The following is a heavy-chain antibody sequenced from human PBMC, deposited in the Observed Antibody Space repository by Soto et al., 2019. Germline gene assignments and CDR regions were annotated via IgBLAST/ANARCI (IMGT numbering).Heavy chain of an antibody. D-gene: IGHD3-22*01. J-gene: IGHJ3*01. CDR1: GGTFSSYA. CDR3: ARDGKRYYDSSGRPFDF. V-gene: IGHV1-69*13. Sequence: GASVKVSCKASGGTFSSYAISWVRQAPGQGLEWMGGIIPIFGTANYAQKFQGRVTITADESTSTAYMELSSLRSEDTAVYYCARDGKRYYDSSGRPFDFWGQGTMVTVSS. CDR2: IIPIFGTA.